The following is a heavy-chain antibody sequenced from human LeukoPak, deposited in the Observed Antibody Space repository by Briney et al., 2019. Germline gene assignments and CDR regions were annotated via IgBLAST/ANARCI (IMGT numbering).Heavy chain of an antibody. Sequence: PSETLSLTCAVYGGSFSAYYWSWTRQPPGKGLEWIGEIDHSGSTNYNPSLKSRVTISVDTSKKQFSLKMTSVTAADTAMYFCARGISIVVVETSTEAFDYWGQGTLVTVSS. J-gene: IGHJ4*02. CDR3: ARGISIVVVETSTEAFDY. CDR1: GGSFSAYY. CDR2: IDHSGST. V-gene: IGHV4-34*01. D-gene: IGHD2-15*01.